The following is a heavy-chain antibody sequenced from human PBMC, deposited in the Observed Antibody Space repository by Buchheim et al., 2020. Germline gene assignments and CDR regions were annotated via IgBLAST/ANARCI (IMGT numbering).Heavy chain of an antibody. V-gene: IGHV3-23*01. D-gene: IGHD5-24*01. CDR1: GFTFSSNA. CDR3: AKDSHGYNLNAFDI. CDR2: ISASGGST. Sequence: EVQLLESGGGLVQPGESLRLSCAASGFTFSSNAMSWVRQAPGKGLEWVSGISASGGSTYYADSVKGRFTISRDISKNTLYLQMNSLRVEDTAIYYCAKDSHGYNLNAFDIWGQGT. J-gene: IGHJ3*02.